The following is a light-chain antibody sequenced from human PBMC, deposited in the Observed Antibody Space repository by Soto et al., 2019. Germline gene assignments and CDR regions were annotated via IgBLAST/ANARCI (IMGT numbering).Light chain of an antibody. Sequence: QSALTQPPSVSRSPGQSVTISCTGTTSDIGGYKYVSWYQQLPGKAPKLMIFDVTKRPSGVPDRFSGSNSGNTASLTISGLQAEDEAIYYCCSYARTTHVFGTGTKLTVL. J-gene: IGLJ1*01. CDR1: TSDIGGYKY. V-gene: IGLV2-11*01. CDR3: CSYARTTHV. CDR2: DVT.